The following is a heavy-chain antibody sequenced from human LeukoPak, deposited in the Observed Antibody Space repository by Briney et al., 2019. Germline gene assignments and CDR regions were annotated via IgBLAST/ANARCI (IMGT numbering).Heavy chain of an antibody. Sequence: SETLSLTCTVSGGSISSSSYYWGWIRQPPGKGLEWIGSIYYSGSTYYNPSLKSRVTISVDTSKNQFSLKLSSVTAADTAVYYCARDGEGAFDIWGQGTMVTVSS. CDR1: GGSISSSSYY. CDR3: ARDGEGAFDI. J-gene: IGHJ3*02. CDR2: IYYSGST. D-gene: IGHD3-10*01. V-gene: IGHV4-39*07.